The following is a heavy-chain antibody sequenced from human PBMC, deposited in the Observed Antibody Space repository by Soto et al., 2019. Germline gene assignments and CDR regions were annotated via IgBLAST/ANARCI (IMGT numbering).Heavy chain of an antibody. CDR2: ISAYNGNT. V-gene: IGHV1-18*01. CDR3: ARDFSITNAYCGGDCYPNFDY. J-gene: IGHJ4*02. Sequence: ASGKVSCKASGYTFTSYGISWVRQAPGQGLEWMGWISAYNGNTNYAQKLQGRVTMTTDTSTSTAYMELRSLRSDDTAVYYCARDFSITNAYCGGDCYPNFDYWGQGTLVTVSS. D-gene: IGHD2-21*02. CDR1: GYTFTSYG.